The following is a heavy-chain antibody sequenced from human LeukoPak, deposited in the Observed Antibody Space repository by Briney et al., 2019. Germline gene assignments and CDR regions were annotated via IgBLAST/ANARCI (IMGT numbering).Heavy chain of an antibody. J-gene: IGHJ4*02. D-gene: IGHD3-16*01. CDR2: IYHSGST. V-gene: IGHV4-30-2*01. Sequence: PSQTLSLTCAVSGGSISSGGYSWSWIRQPPRKGLEWIGYIYHSGSTYYNPSLKSRVTISVDRSKNQFSLKLSSVTAADTAVYYCARGGTSIDFDYWGQGTLVTVSS. CDR1: GGSISSGGYS. CDR3: ARGGTSIDFDY.